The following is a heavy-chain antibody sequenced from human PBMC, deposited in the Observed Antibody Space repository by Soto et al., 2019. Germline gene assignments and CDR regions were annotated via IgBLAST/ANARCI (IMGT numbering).Heavy chain of an antibody. J-gene: IGHJ6*03. CDR2: INPSGGST. CDR1: GYTFTSYY. Sequence: ASLKVACKASGYTFTSYYMHWVRQAPGQGLEWMGIINPSGGSTSYAQKFQGRVTMTRDTSTSTVYMELSSLRSEDTAVYYCARVSGYNWMASDYYYYMDVWGKGTTVTVSS. V-gene: IGHV1-46*03. CDR3: ARVSGYNWMASDYYYYMDV. D-gene: IGHD1-20*01.